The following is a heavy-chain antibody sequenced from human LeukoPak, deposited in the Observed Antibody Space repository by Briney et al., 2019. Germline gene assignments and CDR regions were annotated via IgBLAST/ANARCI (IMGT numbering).Heavy chain of an antibody. CDR2: IKKDGSEK. J-gene: IGHJ4*02. V-gene: IGHV3-7*01. CDR1: GFTFSSYW. Sequence: GSLRLSCAASGFTFSSYWMSWVRQAPGKGLEWVANIKKDGSEKYYVDSVKGRFTISRDNAKNSLYLQMNSLRAEHTAVYYCARERGVVDALDYWGQGTLVTVSS. D-gene: IGHD2-15*01. CDR3: ARERGVVDALDY.